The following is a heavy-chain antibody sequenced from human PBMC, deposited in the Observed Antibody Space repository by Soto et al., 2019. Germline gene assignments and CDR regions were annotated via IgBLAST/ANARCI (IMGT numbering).Heavy chain of an antibody. J-gene: IGHJ4*02. CDR2: IKSKTDGGTT. D-gene: IGHD6-19*01. V-gene: IGHV3-15*07. Sequence: EVQLVESGGGLVKPGGSLRLSCAASGFTFSNAWMNWVRQAPGKGLEWVGRIKSKTDGGTTGYAAPVKGRFTISRDDSKDTLYLQMNSLKSEDTAVYYCTTDKPYGSGWFSWGQGTLVTVSS. CDR1: GFTFSNAW. CDR3: TTDKPYGSGWFS.